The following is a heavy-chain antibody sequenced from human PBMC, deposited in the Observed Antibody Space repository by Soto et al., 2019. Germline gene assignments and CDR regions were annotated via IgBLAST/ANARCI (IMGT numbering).Heavy chain of an antibody. V-gene: IGHV3-30-3*01. J-gene: IGHJ6*02. Sequence: GGSLRLSCAASGFTFSSYAMHWVRQAPGKGLEWVAVISYDGSNKYYADSVKGRFTISRDNSKNTLYLQMNSLRAEDTAVYYCARGSSSGWYKDYYGMDVWGQGTTVTVSS. CDR1: GFTFSSYA. CDR2: ISYDGSNK. CDR3: ARGSSSGWYKDYYGMDV. D-gene: IGHD6-19*01.